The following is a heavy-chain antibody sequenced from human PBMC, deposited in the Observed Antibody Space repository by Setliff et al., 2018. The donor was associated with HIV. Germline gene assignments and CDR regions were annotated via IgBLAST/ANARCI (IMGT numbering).Heavy chain of an antibody. Sequence: GGSLRLSCTASGFAFGDYAMSWVRQAPGKGLEWVGFIRSKAYGGTTEYAASVKGRFTISRDDSKSIAYLQMNSLKTEDTAVYYCTRDTSYYDSSGYYGLDYWGQGTLVTVSS. D-gene: IGHD3-22*01. CDR1: GFAFGDYA. V-gene: IGHV3-49*04. J-gene: IGHJ4*02. CDR2: IRSKAYGGTT. CDR3: TRDTSYYDSSGYYGLDY.